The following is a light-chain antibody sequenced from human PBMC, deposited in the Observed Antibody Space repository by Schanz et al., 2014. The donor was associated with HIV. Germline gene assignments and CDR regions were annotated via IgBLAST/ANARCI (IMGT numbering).Light chain of an antibody. CDR2: DVS. J-gene: IGLJ2*01. V-gene: IGLV2-14*03. Sequence: QSALTQPASVSGSPGQSITISCTGTSSDVGGYNYVSWYQQHPGKAPKLMIYDVSNRPSGVSNRFSGSKSANTASLTISGLPADDEGDYYCTPYTTPRTVAFGGGTKLTVL. CDR3: TPYTTPRTVA. CDR1: SSDVGGYNY.